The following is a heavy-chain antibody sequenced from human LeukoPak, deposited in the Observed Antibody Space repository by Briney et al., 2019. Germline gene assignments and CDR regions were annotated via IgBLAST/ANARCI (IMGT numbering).Heavy chain of an antibody. V-gene: IGHV4-39*01. D-gene: IGHD6-6*01. Sequence: SETLSLTCTVSGGSISSSYYYWGWIRQPPGKGLEWIGSIYYSGSTYYNPSLKSRVTISVDTSKNQFSLKLRSVTAADTAVYYCARGRIAARLFGVFDRFDPWGQGTLVTVSS. J-gene: IGHJ5*02. CDR2: IYYSGST. CDR1: GGSISSSYYY. CDR3: ARGRIAARLFGVFDRFDP.